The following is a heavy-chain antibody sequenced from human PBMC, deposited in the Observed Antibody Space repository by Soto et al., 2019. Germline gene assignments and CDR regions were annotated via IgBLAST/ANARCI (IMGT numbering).Heavy chain of an antibody. J-gene: IGHJ4*02. CDR1: GHTFSSYA. D-gene: IGHD6-6*01. CDR3: ARPQAVQQLVPFDY. Sequence: SVKVSCKACGHTFSSYAISWVRQAPGQGLEWMGGIIPIFGTANYAQKFQGRVTITADESTSTAYMELSSLRSEDTAVYYCARPQAVQQLVPFDYWGQGTLVTVSS. CDR2: IIPIFGTA. V-gene: IGHV1-69*13.